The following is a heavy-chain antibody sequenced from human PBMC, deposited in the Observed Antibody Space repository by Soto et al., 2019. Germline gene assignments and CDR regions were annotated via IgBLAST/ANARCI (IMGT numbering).Heavy chain of an antibody. CDR2: TSYDGKVQ. Sequence: QAHLVEAGGGVAQPGRSLRLSCEASESTFRRYSMHWVRQAPGKGLEWVGVTSYDGKVQYYGDSVKGRFTISRDNSKNTVYLQMIGLRDEDTAIYYCAKEYGNDYWYFDYWGQGPLVTVSS. CDR3: AKEYGNDYWYFDY. CDR1: ESTFRRYS. J-gene: IGHJ4*02. V-gene: IGHV3-30*18. D-gene: IGHD5-12*01.